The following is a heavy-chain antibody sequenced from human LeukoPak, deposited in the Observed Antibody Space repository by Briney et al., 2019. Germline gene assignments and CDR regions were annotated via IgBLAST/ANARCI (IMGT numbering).Heavy chain of an antibody. V-gene: IGHV3-23*01. Sequence: GGSLRLSCAASGFTFSSYAMSWVRQAPGKGLEWVSAISGSGGSTYYADSVKGRFTISRDNSKNTLYLQMNSLRAEDTAVYYCAKARGDFRYYDIYNFDYWGQGTLVTVSS. J-gene: IGHJ4*02. D-gene: IGHD3-9*01. CDR1: GFTFSSYA. CDR3: AKARGDFRYYDIYNFDY. CDR2: ISGSGGST.